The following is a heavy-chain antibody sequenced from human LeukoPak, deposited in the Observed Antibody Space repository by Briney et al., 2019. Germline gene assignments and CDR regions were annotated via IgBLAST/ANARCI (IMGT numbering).Heavy chain of an antibody. D-gene: IGHD3-10*01. CDR1: GGSISSGAYY. CDR3: ARGGYYGSGNDFRFDP. V-gene: IGHV4-61*09. J-gene: IGHJ5*02. Sequence: SQTLSLTCTVSGGSISSGAYYWSWIRQPAGKGLEWIGHIYTTGSTSYSPSLKSRVTISIDTSKNQFSLKLSSVTAADTAVYYCARGGYYGSGNDFRFDPWGQGTLVTVSS. CDR2: IYTTGST.